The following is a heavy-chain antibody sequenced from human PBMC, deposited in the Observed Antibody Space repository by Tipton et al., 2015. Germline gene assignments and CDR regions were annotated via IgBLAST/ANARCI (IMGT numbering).Heavy chain of an antibody. J-gene: IGHJ3*02. Sequence: LRLSCSVSSDSISKYYWSWIRQPPGKELEWIGYIQYSGSTNYNPSLKSRVTTSVDTSKNQFSLRLSSVTAADTAVYYCARHTVTTEFDVFDIWGQGTRVTVSS. V-gene: IGHV4-59*01. CDR1: SDSISKYY. CDR3: ARHTVTTEFDVFDI. D-gene: IGHD4-17*01. CDR2: IQYSGST.